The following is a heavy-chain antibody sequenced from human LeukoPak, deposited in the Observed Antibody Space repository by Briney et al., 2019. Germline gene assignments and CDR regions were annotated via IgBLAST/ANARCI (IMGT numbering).Heavy chain of an antibody. D-gene: IGHD2-21*01. CDR3: AREGEVIVTDNLFY. CDR1: GYTFTGYY. V-gene: IGHV1-46*01. Sequence: ASVKVSCKASGYTFTGYYMHWVRQAPGQGLEWMGIINPSGGSTTYAQMFQGRVTMTRDTSTRTVYMGLSSLRSEDTAAYYCAREGEVIVTDNLFYWGQGTLVTVSS. CDR2: INPSGGST. J-gene: IGHJ4*02.